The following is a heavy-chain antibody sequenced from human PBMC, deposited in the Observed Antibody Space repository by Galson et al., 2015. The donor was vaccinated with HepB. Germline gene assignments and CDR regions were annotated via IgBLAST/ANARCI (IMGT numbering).Heavy chain of an antibody. CDR1: GYRFSMYW. CDR2: IYPGASET. V-gene: IGHV5-51*01. Sequence: QSGAEVKKPGESLKISCEGSGYRFSMYWIGWVRQMPGRGLGWMGSIYPGASETRYSPSFQGQVTTSADKSISTAYLQWSSLKASDTAMYYCARRQIYGGGIYSMDVWGQGTTVTVSS. J-gene: IGHJ6*02. CDR3: ARRQIYGGGIYSMDV. D-gene: IGHD2-21*01.